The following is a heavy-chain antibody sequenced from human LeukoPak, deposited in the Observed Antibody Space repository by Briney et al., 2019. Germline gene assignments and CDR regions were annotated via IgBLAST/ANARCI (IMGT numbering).Heavy chain of an antibody. CDR3: ARILATRGYSYRLFDY. D-gene: IGHD5-18*01. Sequence: SETLSLTCTVSGGSISSYYWSWIRQPPGKGLEWIGEINHSGSTNYNPSLKSRVTISVDTSKNQFSLKLSSVTAADTAVYYCARILATRGYSYRLFDYWGQGTLVTVSS. CDR1: GGSISSYY. V-gene: IGHV4-34*01. CDR2: INHSGST. J-gene: IGHJ4*02.